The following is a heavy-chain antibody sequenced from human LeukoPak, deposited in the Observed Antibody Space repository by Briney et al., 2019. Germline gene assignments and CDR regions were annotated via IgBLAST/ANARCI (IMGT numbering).Heavy chain of an antibody. J-gene: IGHJ4*02. Sequence: SETLSLTCTVSGGSISSSSYYWGWIRQPPGKGLEWIGSIYYSGSTYYNPSLKSRVTISVDTSKNQFSLKLSSVTAADTAVYYCARLLPEQQLVIGPLDYWGQGTLVTVSS. V-gene: IGHV4-39*01. CDR2: IYYSGST. CDR3: ARLLPEQQLVIGPLDY. CDR1: GGSISSSSYY. D-gene: IGHD6-13*01.